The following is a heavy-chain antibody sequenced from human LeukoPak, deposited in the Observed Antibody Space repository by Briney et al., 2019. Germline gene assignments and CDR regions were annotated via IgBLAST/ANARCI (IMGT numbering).Heavy chain of an antibody. CDR2: IYYSGST. J-gene: IGHJ4*02. CDR1: GGSISSSSYY. D-gene: IGHD6-13*01. V-gene: IGHV4-39*01. CDR3: ARHAPQLIDIDY. Sequence: SETLSLTCTVSGGSISSSSYYWGWSRQPPGRGREWIGSIYYSGSTYYNPSLKSRVTISVDTSKNQFSLKLSSVTAADTAVYYCARHAPQLIDIDYWGQGTLVTVSS.